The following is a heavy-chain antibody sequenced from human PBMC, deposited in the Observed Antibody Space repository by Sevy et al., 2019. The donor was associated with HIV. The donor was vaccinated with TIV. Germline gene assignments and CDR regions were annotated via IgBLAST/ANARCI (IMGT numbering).Heavy chain of an antibody. CDR3: ARGPQSCNSVSCYYALS. J-gene: IGHJ4*02. V-gene: IGHV4-4*07. CDR2: IYISGST. D-gene: IGHD2-2*01. CDR1: GGSISDYY. Sequence: SETLSLTCTVSGGSISDYYWTWIRQPAGKGLEWLGRIYISGSTEYNPSLKSRVSMSLDTSKNTFSLKLTSMTAADTAVYYCARGPQSCNSVSCYYALSWGQGILVTVSS.